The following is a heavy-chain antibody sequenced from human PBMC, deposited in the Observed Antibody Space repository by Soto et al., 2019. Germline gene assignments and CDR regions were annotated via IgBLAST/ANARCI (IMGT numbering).Heavy chain of an antibody. CDR1: GDSVSSDSYY. J-gene: IGHJ4*02. Sequence: SETLSLTCTVSGDSVSSDSYYWSWIRQPPGKGLEWIGNIHYSGSTYYMPSLRSRVTLSVDTSKNQFSLRLTSVTAEDTAVYYCARHEGNGNVWPLDYWGQGILVTVSS. CDR3: ARHEGNGNVWPLDY. CDR2: IHYSGST. D-gene: IGHD2-8*01. V-gene: IGHV4-39*01.